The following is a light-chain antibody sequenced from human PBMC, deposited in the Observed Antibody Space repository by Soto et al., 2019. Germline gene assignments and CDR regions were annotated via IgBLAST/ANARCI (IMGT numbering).Light chain of an antibody. Sequence: QTVVTQSSSASASLGSSVKLTCILSSGHSTYIIAWHQQQPGKAPRFLMTLDRSGSYNRGSGVPVRFSGFSSGADRYLTISNLQFEDEGDYYCDTWYSNTHKVFGAGTKLTVL. CDR1: SGHSTYI. CDR3: DTWYSNTHKV. CDR2: LDRSGSY. V-gene: IGLV4-60*02. J-gene: IGLJ2*01.